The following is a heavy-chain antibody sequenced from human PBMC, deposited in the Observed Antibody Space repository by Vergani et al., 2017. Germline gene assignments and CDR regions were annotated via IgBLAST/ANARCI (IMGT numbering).Heavy chain of an antibody. J-gene: IGHJ4*02. Sequence: QVQLQESGPGLVKPSQTLSLTCTVSGGSISSGDYYWSWIRQPPGKGLEWIGYIYYSGSTYYNPSLKSRVTISVDTSKNQFSLKLSSVTAADTAVYYCARDSPVLAYRDNGSESFPYCIDYWGQGTLVTVSS. CDR1: GGSISSGDYY. CDR3: ARDSPVLAYRDNGSESFPYCIDY. CDR2: IYYSGST. D-gene: IGHD3-10*01. V-gene: IGHV4-30-4*08.